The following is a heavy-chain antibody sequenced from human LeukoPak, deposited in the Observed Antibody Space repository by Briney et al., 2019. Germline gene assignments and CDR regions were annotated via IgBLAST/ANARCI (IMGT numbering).Heavy chain of an antibody. CDR2: IDNDGRGT. J-gene: IGHJ4*02. CDR1: GFTFSSYW. CDR3: ARDLLYSSSPQGY. D-gene: IGHD6-6*01. V-gene: IGHV3-74*01. Sequence: PGGSLRLSCAASGFTFSSYWMHWVRQAPGKGLVWVSRIDNDGRGTSYADSVKGRFTISRDNAKNSLYLQMNSLRAEDTAVYYCARDLLYSSSPQGYWGQGTLVTVSS.